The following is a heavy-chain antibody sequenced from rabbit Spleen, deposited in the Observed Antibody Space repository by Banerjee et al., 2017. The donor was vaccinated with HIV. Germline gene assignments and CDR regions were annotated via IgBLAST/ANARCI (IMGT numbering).Heavy chain of an antibody. J-gene: IGHJ4*01. D-gene: IGHD6-1*01. CDR1: GFSLSRDYW. CDR2: IDAGVKGTT. Sequence: QEQLEESGGDLVKPEGSLTLTCTASGFSLSRDYWICWVRQAPGKGLEWNACIDAGVKGTTYYASWAKGRFAVSKTSPTTVTLQMTSLTAADTATNFCARGNASIDAYSYYFDLWGPGTLVTVS. CDR3: ARGNASIDAYSYYFDL. V-gene: IGHV1S45*01.